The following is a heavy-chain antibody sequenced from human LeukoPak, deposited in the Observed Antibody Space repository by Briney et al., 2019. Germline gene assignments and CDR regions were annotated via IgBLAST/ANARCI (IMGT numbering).Heavy chain of an antibody. CDR3: AKDDAWLQYNY. J-gene: IGHJ4*02. CDR1: GFTFSNYW. Sequence: SGGSLRLSCAASGFTFSNYWMSWVRQAPGKGLEWVANIKQDESKKYYVDSVKGRFSISRDNSKNTLYLQMNSLRVEDTAVFYCAKDDAWLQYNYWGQGTLVTVSS. V-gene: IGHV3-7*03. CDR2: IKQDESKK. D-gene: IGHD5-24*01.